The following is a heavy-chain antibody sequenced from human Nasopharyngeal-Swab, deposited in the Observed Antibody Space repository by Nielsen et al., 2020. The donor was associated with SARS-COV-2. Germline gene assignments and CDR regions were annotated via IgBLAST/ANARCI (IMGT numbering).Heavy chain of an antibody. Sequence: GESLKISCAASGFTFNNYNFNWVRQAPGKGLEWVSYISSSSSYIYYADSVKGRFTISRDNAKNSLDLQMNSLRAEDTAVYYCARDGLDYDFWSAYFMDVWGQGTTVTVSS. CDR1: GFTFNNYN. CDR3: ARDGLDYDFWSAYFMDV. D-gene: IGHD3-3*01. J-gene: IGHJ6*02. V-gene: IGHV3-21*01. CDR2: ISSSSSYI.